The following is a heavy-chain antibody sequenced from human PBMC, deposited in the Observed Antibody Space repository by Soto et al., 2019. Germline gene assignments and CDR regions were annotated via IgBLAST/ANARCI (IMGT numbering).Heavy chain of an antibody. V-gene: IGHV3-11*01. CDR2: ISSSGSTI. Sequence: GSLRLSCAASGFTFSDYYMSWIRQAPGKGLEWVSYISSSGSTIYYADSVKGRFTISRDNAKNSLYLQMNSLRAEDTAVYYCARVHGYCSSTSCYVFDYWGQGTLVTVSS. J-gene: IGHJ4*02. CDR3: ARVHGYCSSTSCYVFDY. D-gene: IGHD2-2*03. CDR1: GFTFSDYY.